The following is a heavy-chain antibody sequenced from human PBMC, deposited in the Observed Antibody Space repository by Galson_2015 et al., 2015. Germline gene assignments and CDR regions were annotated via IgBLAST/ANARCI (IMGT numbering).Heavy chain of an antibody. J-gene: IGHJ1*01. CDR3: ARANIAAAAKGYFQH. V-gene: IGHV3-30*03. CDR2: ISYDGSNK. Sequence: SLRLSCAASGFTFSSYGMHWVRQAPGKGLEWVAVISYDGSNKYYADSVKGRFTISRDNSKNTLYLQMNSLRAEDTAVYYCARANIAAAAKGYFQHWGQGTLVTVSS. D-gene: IGHD6-13*01. CDR1: GFTFSSYG.